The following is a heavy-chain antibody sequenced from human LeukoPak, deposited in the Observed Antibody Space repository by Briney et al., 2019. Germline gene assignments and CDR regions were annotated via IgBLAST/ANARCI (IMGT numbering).Heavy chain of an antibody. CDR2: ISGSGGST. D-gene: IGHD6-19*01. Sequence: GGTLRLSRAASGFTFSSYGMSWVRQAPGKGLEWVSAISGSGGSTYYADSVKGRFTISRDNSKNTLYLQMNSLRAEDTAIYYCARSILAGTGGFDYWGQGSLITVSS. CDR1: GFTFSSYG. J-gene: IGHJ4*02. V-gene: IGHV3-23*01. CDR3: ARSILAGTGGFDY.